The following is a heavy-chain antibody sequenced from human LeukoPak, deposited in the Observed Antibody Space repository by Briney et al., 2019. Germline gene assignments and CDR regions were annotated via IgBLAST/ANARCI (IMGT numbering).Heavy chain of an antibody. J-gene: IGHJ4*02. V-gene: IGHV4-34*01. Sequence: SETLSLTCAVYGGSFSGYYWSWIRQPPGKGLEWIGEINHSGSTNYNPSLKSRVTISVDTSKNQFSLKLSSVTAADTAVYYCAGATYYYGSGSYTPPDYWGQGTLVTVSS. CDR3: AGATYYYGSGSYTPPDY. CDR1: GGSFSGYY. CDR2: INHSGST. D-gene: IGHD3-10*01.